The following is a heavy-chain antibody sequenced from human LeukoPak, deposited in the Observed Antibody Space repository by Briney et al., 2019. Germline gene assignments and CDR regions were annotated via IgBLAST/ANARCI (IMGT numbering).Heavy chain of an antibody. Sequence: GGSLRLSCVVSGFTFTSYSMHWVRQAPGKGLEWVAVISYDTTDKYYAESVKGRFTISRDNSKNTLYLQMNTLRAEDTAMYYCTRLRDGYDSDYWGQGTLVTVSS. J-gene: IGHJ4*02. D-gene: IGHD5-24*01. V-gene: IGHV3-30*03. CDR1: GFTFTSYS. CDR3: TRLRDGYDSDY. CDR2: ISYDTTDK.